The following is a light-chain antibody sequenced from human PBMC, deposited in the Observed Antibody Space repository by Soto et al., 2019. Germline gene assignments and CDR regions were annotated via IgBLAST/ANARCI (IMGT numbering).Light chain of an antibody. CDR1: PGISNY. Sequence: DIQMTQSPSSLSASVGDRVTITCRASPGISNYLALYQQKPGKVPKLLIYAASTLQSGVPARFSGSGSGTDFTLNISTLQPEDGATYYCQKYNSAPLTVGGGTKVEIK. CDR2: AAS. CDR3: QKYNSAPLT. J-gene: IGKJ4*01. V-gene: IGKV1-27*01.